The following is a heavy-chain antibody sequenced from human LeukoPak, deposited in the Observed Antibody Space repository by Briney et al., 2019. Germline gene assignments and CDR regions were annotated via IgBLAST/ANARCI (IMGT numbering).Heavy chain of an antibody. D-gene: IGHD6-13*01. CDR1: GYTFTSFY. Sequence: ASVKVSCKASGYTFTSFYSHWVRQAPGQGLEWMGIINPSGGSTTYAQKFQGRVTMTRDTSTSTVYMELSSLRSEDTAVYYCARGGIAASGASDIWGQGTMVTVSS. V-gene: IGHV1-46*01. CDR3: ARGGIAASGASDI. J-gene: IGHJ3*02. CDR2: INPSGGST.